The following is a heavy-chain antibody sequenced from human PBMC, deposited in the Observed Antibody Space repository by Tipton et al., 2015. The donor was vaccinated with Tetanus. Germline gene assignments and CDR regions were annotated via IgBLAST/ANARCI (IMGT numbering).Heavy chain of an antibody. CDR2: INPNSGGT. CDR1: GYTFIDYY. V-gene: IGHV1-2*02. Sequence: QLVQSGAEVKKPGASVKVSCKASGYTFIDYYMHWVRQAPGQGLEWMGWINPNSGGTNYAQKFQGRVTMTRDTSITTAYMELSRLRSDDTAVYYCARDRGDYIYYGMDVWGPGTTVTVS. J-gene: IGHJ6*02. D-gene: IGHD3-22*01. CDR3: ARDRGDYIYYGMDV.